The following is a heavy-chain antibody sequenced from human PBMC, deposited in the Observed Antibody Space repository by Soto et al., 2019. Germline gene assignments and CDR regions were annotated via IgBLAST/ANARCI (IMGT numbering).Heavy chain of an antibody. J-gene: IGHJ6*02. CDR1: GFTFSNYA. Sequence: EVQLLESGGHLVQPGGSLRLSCAASGFTFSNYAISWVRQAPGKGLEWVSSISGSGGSIYYADSVKGRFTISRDNSKNTLYLQMNSLRAEDTAVYYCATYSGNYERYGVYYGMDVWGQGTTVTVSS. CDR3: ATYSGNYERYGVYYGMDV. V-gene: IGHV3-23*01. D-gene: IGHD1-26*01. CDR2: ISGSGGSI.